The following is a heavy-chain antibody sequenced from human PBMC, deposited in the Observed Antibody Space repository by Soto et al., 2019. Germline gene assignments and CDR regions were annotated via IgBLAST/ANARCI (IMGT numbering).Heavy chain of an antibody. CDR2: ISTNGGST. D-gene: IGHD6-19*01. CDR3: ARDGGGSSGWYGGYYFDY. Sequence: EVQLVESGGGLVQPGGSLRLSCAASGFTFSSYAMHWVRQAPGKGLEYVSTISTNGGSTYYANSVKGRFTISRDNSKNTLYIQRGSLRAEGRAVYYCARDGGGSSGWYGGYYFDYWGQGTLVNVSS. CDR1: GFTFSSYA. J-gene: IGHJ4*02. V-gene: IGHV3-64*01.